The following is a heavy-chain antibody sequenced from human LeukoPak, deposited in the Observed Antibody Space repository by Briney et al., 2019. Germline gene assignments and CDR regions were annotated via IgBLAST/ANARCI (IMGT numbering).Heavy chain of an antibody. D-gene: IGHD2-8*01. CDR1: GYTFTGYY. CDR3: ARDLGVLMVYAMGGDAFDI. CDR2: INPNSGGT. Sequence: ASVTVSCKASGYTFTGYYMHWVRQAPGQGLEWMGWINPNSGGTNYAQKFQGRVTITRDTSISTVYMELSSLRSDDTAVYYCARDLGVLMVYAMGGDAFDIWGQGTMVTVSS. J-gene: IGHJ3*02. V-gene: IGHV1-2*02.